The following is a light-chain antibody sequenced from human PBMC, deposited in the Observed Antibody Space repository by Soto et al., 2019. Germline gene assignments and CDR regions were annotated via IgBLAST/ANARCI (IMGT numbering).Light chain of an antibody. Sequence: DIQMTQSPSSLSASVGDRVTITCRASQSISSYLNWYQQKPGKAPKLLIYAASSLQSGVPSRFSGSGSGTDFTLTITILHPEDFATYYCQQSYSTPRTFGQGTKVDIK. V-gene: IGKV1-39*01. J-gene: IGKJ1*01. CDR1: QSISSY. CDR3: QQSYSTPRT. CDR2: AAS.